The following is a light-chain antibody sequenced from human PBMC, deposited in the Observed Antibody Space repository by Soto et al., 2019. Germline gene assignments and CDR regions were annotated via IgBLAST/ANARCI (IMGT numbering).Light chain of an antibody. Sequence: EIVMTQSPATLSVSPGERATLSCRASHNVRSSLAWYQQKAGQAPRLLIHGASTRATGIPGRFSGSGSGTEFTLIISSLQSEDFAVYYCQQYNEWPETFGHGIKVDI. J-gene: IGKJ1*01. V-gene: IGKV3-15*01. CDR2: GAS. CDR3: QQYNEWPET. CDR1: HNVRSS.